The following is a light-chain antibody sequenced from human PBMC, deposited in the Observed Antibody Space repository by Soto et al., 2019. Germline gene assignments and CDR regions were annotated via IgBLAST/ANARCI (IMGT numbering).Light chain of an antibody. J-gene: IGLJ1*01. Sequence: QSVLTQPASVSGSPGQSITISCTGSSSDVGGYDYVSWYQHHPGKAPKLMTHDVSNRPSGVSNRFSGSKSGNTASLTISGLQAEDEAYYYCSSYTSSSTPYLFGTGTKVTVL. V-gene: IGLV2-14*03. CDR1: SSDVGGYDY. CDR3: SSYTSSSTPYL. CDR2: DVS.